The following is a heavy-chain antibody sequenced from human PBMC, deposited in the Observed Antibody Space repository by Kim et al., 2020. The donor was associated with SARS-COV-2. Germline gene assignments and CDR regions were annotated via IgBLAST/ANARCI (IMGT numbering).Heavy chain of an antibody. J-gene: IGHJ5*02. D-gene: IGHD6-13*01. V-gene: IGHV4-59*08. Sequence: YTPSLKRRVTISVDTSKNQFSLKLSSVTAADTAVYYCARRGSNSDSWFDPWGQGTLVTVSS. CDR3: ARRGSNSDSWFDP.